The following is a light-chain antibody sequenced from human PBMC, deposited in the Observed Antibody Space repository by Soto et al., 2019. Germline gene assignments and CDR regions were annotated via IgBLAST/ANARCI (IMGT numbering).Light chain of an antibody. CDR3: QQYDNLPS. Sequence: IQMTQSPSSLSASVGDRVTITCQACQDISNYLNWYQQKSGRAPVLLIYDASNLETGVPSRFSGSGSGTDFTFTISSLQPEDIATYYCQQYDNLPSFGGGTKVDIK. V-gene: IGKV1-33*01. J-gene: IGKJ4*01. CDR1: QDISNY. CDR2: DAS.